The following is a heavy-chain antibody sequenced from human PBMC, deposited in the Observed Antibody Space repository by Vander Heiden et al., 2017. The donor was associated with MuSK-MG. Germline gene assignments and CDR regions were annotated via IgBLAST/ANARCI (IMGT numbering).Heavy chain of an antibody. D-gene: IGHD1-26*01. CDR3: AREVGARGFDY. V-gene: IGHV1-69*12. CDR2: SIPIFGTA. Sequence: QVQLVQSGAEVKKPGSSEKVSCKASGGTFISYAISWVLQAPGQGLEWMGGSIPIFGTANYAQKFQGRVTITADESTSTAYMELSSLRSEDTAVYYCAREVGARGFDYWGQGTLVTVSS. CDR1: GGTFISYA. J-gene: IGHJ4*02.